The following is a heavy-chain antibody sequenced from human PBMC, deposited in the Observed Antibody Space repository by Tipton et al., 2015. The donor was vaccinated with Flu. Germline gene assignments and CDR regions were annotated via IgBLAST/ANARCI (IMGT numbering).Heavy chain of an antibody. CDR1: GFTFNNYA. J-gene: IGHJ4*02. CDR2: VSGSGGGP. D-gene: IGHD7-27*01. Sequence: SLRLSCAASGFTFNNYAMNWVRQAPGKGLEWVSAVSGSGGGPAYADSVKGRFTISRDNSKNTLFLQMNSLRAEDTAVYYCARETGEYYFDYWGQGTLVTVSS. V-gene: IGHV3-23*01. CDR3: ARETGEYYFDY.